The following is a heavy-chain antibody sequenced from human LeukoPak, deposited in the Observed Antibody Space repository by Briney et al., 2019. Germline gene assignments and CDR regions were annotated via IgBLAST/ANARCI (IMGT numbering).Heavy chain of an antibody. Sequence: GGSLRLSCAASGFTFSSYGMRWVRQAPGKGLEWVAFIRYDGSKKYYADSVKGQFTISRDTSKITLYLHINSLRDADTAVYYCAKDRGIDYWGQGTVVTVSS. D-gene: IGHD3-10*01. CDR2: IRYDGSKK. J-gene: IGHJ4*02. CDR3: AKDRGIDY. V-gene: IGHV3-30*02. CDR1: GFTFSSYG.